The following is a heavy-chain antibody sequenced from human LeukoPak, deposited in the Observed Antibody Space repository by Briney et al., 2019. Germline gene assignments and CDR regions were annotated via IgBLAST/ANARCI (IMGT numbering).Heavy chain of an antibody. D-gene: IGHD6-19*01. CDR3: ARVMSSGWYQGDAFDI. Sequence: ASVKVSCKASGYTFTSYAMNWVRQAPGQGLEWMGWINTNTGNPTYGQGFTGRFVFSLDTSVSTAYLQISSLRAEDTAVYYCARVMSSGWYQGDAFDIWGQGTMVTVSS. CDR1: GYTFTSYA. J-gene: IGHJ3*02. CDR2: INTNTGNP. V-gene: IGHV7-4-1*02.